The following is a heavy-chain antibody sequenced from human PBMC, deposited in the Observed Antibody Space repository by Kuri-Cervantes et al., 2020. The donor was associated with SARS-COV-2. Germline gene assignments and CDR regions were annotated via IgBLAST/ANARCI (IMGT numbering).Heavy chain of an antibody. Sequence: SVKVSCKPSGGTLSTYAITWVRQAPGQGLEWIGGIIPFVTSPYYAQKFQGRVTITADKSTSTAYMELSSLRSEDTAVYYCVLIKGPYYYDSSGYYGDWYFDLWGRGTLVTVSS. J-gene: IGHJ2*01. CDR1: GGTLSTYA. V-gene: IGHV1-69*06. D-gene: IGHD3-22*01. CDR2: IIPFVTSP. CDR3: VLIKGPYYYDSSGYYGDWYFDL.